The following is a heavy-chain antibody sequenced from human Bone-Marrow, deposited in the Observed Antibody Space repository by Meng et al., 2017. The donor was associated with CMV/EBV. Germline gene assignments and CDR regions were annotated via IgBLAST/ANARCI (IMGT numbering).Heavy chain of an antibody. CDR2: ISSSSSYI. Sequence: GGSLRLSCAASGFTFSSYSMNWVRQAPGKGLEWVSSISSSSSYIYYADSVKGRFTISRDNSKNTLFLQMNSLRAEDTAVYYCAKALPLGSGHYHYYYYTMDVWGQGTTVTVSS. D-gene: IGHD3-3*01. CDR3: AKALPLGSGHYHYYYYTMDV. J-gene: IGHJ6*02. CDR1: GFTFSSYS. V-gene: IGHV3-21*01.